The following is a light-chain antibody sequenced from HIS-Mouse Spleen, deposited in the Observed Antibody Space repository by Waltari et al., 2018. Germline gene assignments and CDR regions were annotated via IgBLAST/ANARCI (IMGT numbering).Light chain of an antibody. Sequence: EIVLTQSPGTLSLYPGERATLSCRASQSVSSSYLAWYQQKPGQAPRLLIYGASSRATGIPDRFSGSGSGTDFTLTISRLEPEDFAVYYCQQYGSSPPALTFGGGTKVEIK. CDR3: QQYGSSPPALT. J-gene: IGKJ4*01. CDR1: QSVSSSY. CDR2: GAS. V-gene: IGKV3-20*01.